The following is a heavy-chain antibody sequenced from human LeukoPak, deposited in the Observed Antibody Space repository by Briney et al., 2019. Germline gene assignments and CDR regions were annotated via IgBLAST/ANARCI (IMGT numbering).Heavy chain of an antibody. CDR2: IIPIFGTA. D-gene: IGHD2-2*03. J-gene: IGHJ4*02. Sequence: GSSVKVSCKASGGTFSSYAISWVRQAPGQGLEWMRGIIPIFGTANYAQKFQGRVTITADESTSTAYMELSSLRSEDTAVYYCATGYCSSTNCRIDYWGQGTLVSVSS. CDR3: ATGYCSSTNCRIDY. CDR1: GGTFSSYA. V-gene: IGHV1-69*01.